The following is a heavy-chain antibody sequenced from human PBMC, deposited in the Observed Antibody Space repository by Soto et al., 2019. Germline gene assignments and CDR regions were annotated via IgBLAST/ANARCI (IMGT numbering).Heavy chain of an antibody. CDR3: ANPSCITGSGYYRGEDY. Sequence: EVQLLESGGGLVQPGGSLRLSCAASGFTFSSYAMRWVRQAPGKGLEWVSGISAGGGTTYYADSVKGRFTISRDNSKNTLYLQMNSLRAEDTAVYYCANPSCITGSGYYRGEDYWGHGNLVTLSS. V-gene: IGHV3-23*01. J-gene: IGHJ4*01. CDR1: GFTFSSYA. CDR2: ISAGGGTT. D-gene: IGHD2-15*01.